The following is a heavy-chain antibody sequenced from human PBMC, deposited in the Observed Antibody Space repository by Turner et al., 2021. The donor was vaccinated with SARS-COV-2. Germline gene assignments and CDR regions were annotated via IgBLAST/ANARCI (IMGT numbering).Heavy chain of an antibody. Sequence: QVQLVESGGGVFQPGRSLRLSCEASGFTFSNHGMHWARQAPGKGLEWVTIIWNDGSNKYYTDSVRGRFTISRDNSKNTLYLQMNSLRAEDTAVYYCARGCGGSSGCFLIDYWGQGTLVTVSS. D-gene: IGHD6-19*01. J-gene: IGHJ4*02. V-gene: IGHV3-33*01. CDR3: ARGCGGSSGCFLIDY. CDR2: IWNDGSNK. CDR1: GFTFSNHG.